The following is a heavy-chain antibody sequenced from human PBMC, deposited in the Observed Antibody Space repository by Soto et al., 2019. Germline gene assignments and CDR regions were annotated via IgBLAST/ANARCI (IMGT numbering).Heavy chain of an antibody. V-gene: IGHV4-30-4*01. CDR3: ASTMVRGVISS. D-gene: IGHD3-10*01. CDR1: GGSISSGDYY. CDR2: IYYSGST. J-gene: IGHJ5*02. Sequence: SETLSLTCTVSGGSISSGDYYWSWIRQPPGKGLEWIGYIYYSGSTYYNPSLKSRVTISVDTSKNQFSLKLSSVTAADTAVYYCASTMVRGVISSWGQGTLVTVSS.